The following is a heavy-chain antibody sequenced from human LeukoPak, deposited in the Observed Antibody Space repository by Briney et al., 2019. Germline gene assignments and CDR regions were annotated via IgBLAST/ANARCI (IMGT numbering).Heavy chain of an antibody. Sequence: GGSLRLSCAASGFTFSSYVMHWVRQAPGKGLEWVSFIRYDGSNEDYADSVKGRFTISRDNSKNTLSLQMNSLRVEDTAVYYCATLHPDFDYWGQGTLVTVSS. V-gene: IGHV3-30*02. CDR2: IRYDGSNE. CDR3: ATLHPDFDY. CDR1: GFTFSSYV. J-gene: IGHJ4*02.